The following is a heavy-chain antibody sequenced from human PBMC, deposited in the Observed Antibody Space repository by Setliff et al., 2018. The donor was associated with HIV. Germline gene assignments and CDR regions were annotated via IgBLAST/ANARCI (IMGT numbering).Heavy chain of an antibody. CDR3: ARDLGLDSSSWARFDAFDI. J-gene: IGHJ3*02. CDR1: GGSISSYY. CDR2: IYYSGST. D-gene: IGHD6-13*01. Sequence: PSETLSLTCTVSGGSISSYYWSWIRQPPGKGLEWIGYIYYSGSTNYNPSLKSRVTISVDTSKNQFSLKLSSVTAADTAVYYCARDLGLDSSSWARFDAFDIWGQGTMVTVSS. V-gene: IGHV4-59*01.